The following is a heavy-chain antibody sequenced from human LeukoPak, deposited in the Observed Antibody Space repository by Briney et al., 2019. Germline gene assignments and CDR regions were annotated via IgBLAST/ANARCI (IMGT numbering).Heavy chain of an antibody. CDR1: GFTFHAHG. D-gene: IGHD1-26*01. Sequence: GGSLRLSCVASGFTFHAHGMNWVRQAPGKGLEWVSGITGNGGSISYADTVKGRFAISRDNTKNSLYLQMTSLKVEDTALYYCVKDGSYIAFDIWGLGTMVTVSS. CDR3: VKDGSYIAFDI. V-gene: IGHV3-20*04. CDR2: ITGNGGSI. J-gene: IGHJ3*02.